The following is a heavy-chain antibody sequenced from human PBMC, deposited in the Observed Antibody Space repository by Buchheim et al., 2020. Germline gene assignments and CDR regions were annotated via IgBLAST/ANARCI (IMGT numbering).Heavy chain of an antibody. Sequence: QVQLVESGGGVVQPGRSLRLSCAASGFTFSSYAMHWVRQAPGKGLEWVAVISYDGSNKYYADSVKGRFTISRDNSKNTLYLQMNSLRAEDTAVYYCAKATQGYYYYYGMDVWGQGTT. CDR3: AKATQGYYYYYGMDV. J-gene: IGHJ6*02. CDR1: GFTFSSYA. V-gene: IGHV3-30*04. CDR2: ISYDGSNK.